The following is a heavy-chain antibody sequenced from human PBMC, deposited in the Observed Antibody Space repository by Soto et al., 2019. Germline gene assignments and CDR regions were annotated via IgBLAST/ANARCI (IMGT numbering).Heavy chain of an antibody. Sequence: GGSLRLSCAASGFTFSSYAMHWVRQAPGKGLEWVAVISYDGSNKYYADSVKGRFTISRDNSKNTLYLQMNSLRAEDTAVYYCARVGVLLWFGESNGYFDYWGQGTLVTVSS. CDR3: ARVGVLLWFGESNGYFDY. J-gene: IGHJ4*02. V-gene: IGHV3-30-3*01. D-gene: IGHD3-10*01. CDR2: ISYDGSNK. CDR1: GFTFSSYA.